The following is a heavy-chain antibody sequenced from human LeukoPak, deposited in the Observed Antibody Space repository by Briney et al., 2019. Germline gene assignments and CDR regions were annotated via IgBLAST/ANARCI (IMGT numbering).Heavy chain of an antibody. CDR2: IYHSGST. Sequence: SETLSLTCTVSGYSISSGYYWGWIRQPPGKGLEWIGSIYHSGSTYYNPSLKSRVTMSLDTSKNQFSLKLSSVTAADTAVYYCARTAAANYYYYMDVWGKGTTVTVSS. V-gene: IGHV4-38-2*02. D-gene: IGHD6-13*01. J-gene: IGHJ6*03. CDR3: ARTAAANYYYYMDV. CDR1: GYSISSGYY.